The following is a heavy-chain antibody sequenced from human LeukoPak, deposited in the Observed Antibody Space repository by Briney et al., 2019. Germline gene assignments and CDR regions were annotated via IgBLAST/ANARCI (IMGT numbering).Heavy chain of an antibody. CDR2: ISYDGSNK. J-gene: IGHJ6*02. V-gene: IGHV3-30-3*01. D-gene: IGHD5-18*01. CDR1: GFTFSSYA. Sequence: GGSLRLSCAVSGFTFSSYAMHWVRQAPGKGLEWVTVISYDGSNKYYADSVKGRFTISRDNSKNTLYLQMNSLRAEDTAVYYCARGGRNSYGYDYYYGMDVWGQGTTVTVSS. CDR3: ARGGRNSYGYDYYYGMDV.